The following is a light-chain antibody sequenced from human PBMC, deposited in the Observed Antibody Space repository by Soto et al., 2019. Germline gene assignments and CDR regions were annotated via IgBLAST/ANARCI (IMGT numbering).Light chain of an antibody. V-gene: IGLV2-8*01. CDR2: EVH. Sequence: QSALTQPPSASGSPGQSVTISFTGTSSDVGGYKYVSWYQQHPGKAPKLMIFEVHKRPSGVPDRVSGSKSGNTASLTVSGLQAEDAADYYCSSYGGTNNLLFGGGTKLTVL. CDR3: SSYGGTNNLL. CDR1: SSDVGGYKY. J-gene: IGLJ2*01.